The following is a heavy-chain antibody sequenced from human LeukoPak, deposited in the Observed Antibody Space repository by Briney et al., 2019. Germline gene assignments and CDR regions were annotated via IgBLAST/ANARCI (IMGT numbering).Heavy chain of an antibody. D-gene: IGHD2-21*02. J-gene: IGHJ4*02. CDR1: GYTFTSYG. Sequence: ASVKVSCKASGYTFTSYGISWVRQAPGQGLEWMGWISAYNGNTNYAQTLQGRVTMTTDTSTSTAYMALRSLRSDDPAVYYCARGGRHIVVVTAKNDYWGQGTLVTVFS. V-gene: IGHV1-18*01. CDR2: ISAYNGNT. CDR3: ARGGRHIVVVTAKNDY.